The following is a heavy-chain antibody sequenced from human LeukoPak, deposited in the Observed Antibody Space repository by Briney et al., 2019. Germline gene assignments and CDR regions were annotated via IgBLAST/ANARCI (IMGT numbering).Heavy chain of an antibody. D-gene: IGHD4-17*01. CDR3: ARDGSEATVHWYFDL. J-gene: IGHJ2*01. Sequence: PSQTLSLTCTVSGGSISSGDYYWSWIRQPPGKGLEWIGYIYYSGSTYYNPSLKSRVTISVDTSKNQFSLKLSSVTAADTAVYYCARDGSEATVHWYFDLWGRGTLVTVSS. V-gene: IGHV4-30-4*01. CDR2: IYYSGST. CDR1: GGSISSGDYY.